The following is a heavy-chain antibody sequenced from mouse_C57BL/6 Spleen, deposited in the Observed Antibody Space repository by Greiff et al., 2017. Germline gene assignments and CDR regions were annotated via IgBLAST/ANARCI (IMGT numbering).Heavy chain of an antibody. CDR2: ISSGSSTI. CDR3: ARPTSRSHYFAMDY. J-gene: IGHJ4*01. CDR1: GFTFSDYG. D-gene: IGHD1-1*01. V-gene: IGHV5-17*01. Sequence: EVMLVESGGGLVKPGGSLKLSCAASGFTFSDYGMHWVRQAPEKGLEWVAYISSGSSTIYYADTVKGRFTISRDNAKSILFLQMNSLRSEDTAMYYCARPTSRSHYFAMDYWGQGTSVTVSS.